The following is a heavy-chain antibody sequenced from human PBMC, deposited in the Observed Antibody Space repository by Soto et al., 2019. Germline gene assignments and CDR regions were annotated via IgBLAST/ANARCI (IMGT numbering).Heavy chain of an antibody. J-gene: IGHJ5*02. V-gene: IGHV4-59*08. CDR2: IYYSGST. CDR3: ARRSSSKGSTGGWPWTAGFDH. Sequence: PLETLSLTCTVSGGFISSYYWSWIRQPPGKGLEWIGYIYYSGSTNYNPSLKSRVTISVDTSKNQFSLKLSSVTAADTAMYYCARRSSSKGSTGGWPWTAGFDHWGQGTMVTVSS. CDR1: GGFISSYY. D-gene: IGHD6-13*01.